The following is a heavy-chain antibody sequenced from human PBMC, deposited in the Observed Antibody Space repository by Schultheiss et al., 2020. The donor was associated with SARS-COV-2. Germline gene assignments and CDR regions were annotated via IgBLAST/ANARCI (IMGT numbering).Heavy chain of an antibody. D-gene: IGHD3-3*01. CDR3: AKENYDFWSGYSQHYGMDV. CDR2: ISYDGSNK. CDR1: GFTFSSYG. Sequence: GGSLRLSCAASGFTFSSYGMHWVRQAPGKGLEWVAVISYDGSNKYYADSVKGRFTISRDNSKNTLYLQMNSLRAEDTAVYYCAKENYDFWSGYSQHYGMDVWGQGTTVTVSS. J-gene: IGHJ6*02. V-gene: IGHV3-30*18.